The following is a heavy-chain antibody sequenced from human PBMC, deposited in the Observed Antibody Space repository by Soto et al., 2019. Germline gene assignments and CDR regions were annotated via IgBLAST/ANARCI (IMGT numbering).Heavy chain of an antibody. CDR1: GFTFSSYA. CDR3: AKRNSHYYGWGSPYTHDDSYYGMDV. CDR2: ISGSGGST. D-gene: IGHD3-10*01. Sequence: PGGSLRLSCAASGFTFSSYAMSWVRQAPGKGLEWVSAISGSGGSTYYADSVKGRFAISRDNSKNTLYLQMNSLRAEDTAEYNWAKRNSHYYGWGSPYTHDDSYYGMDVWGQGTTVTVSS. J-gene: IGHJ6*02. V-gene: IGHV3-23*01.